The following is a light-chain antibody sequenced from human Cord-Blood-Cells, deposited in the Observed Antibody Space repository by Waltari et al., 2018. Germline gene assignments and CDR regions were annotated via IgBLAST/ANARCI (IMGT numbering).Light chain of an antibody. CDR1: QSVSSY. V-gene: IGKV3-11*01. Sequence: EIVLTQSPATLSLSPGERATLACRASQSVSSYLAWYQQKPGQAPRHLIYDASNRATGIPARFSGSGSGTDFTLTISSLEPGDFAVYYCQQRSNWPRTFGQGTKLEIK. J-gene: IGKJ2*01. CDR3: QQRSNWPRT. CDR2: DAS.